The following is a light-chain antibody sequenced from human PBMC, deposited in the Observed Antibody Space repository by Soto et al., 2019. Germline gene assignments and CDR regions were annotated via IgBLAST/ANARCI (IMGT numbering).Light chain of an antibody. CDR1: QVIGNY. CDR2: GAY. J-gene: IGKJ1*01. V-gene: IGKV1-27*01. CDR3: QQYNTYPWT. Sequence: DIQMTQSPSSLSASVGDRVTITCRASQVIGNYLAWYQQKPGKVPKLLIYGAYTLQSGVPSRFSGSGSGTDFTLTISSLQPDDFVTYYCQQYNTYPWTFGQGTKVDI.